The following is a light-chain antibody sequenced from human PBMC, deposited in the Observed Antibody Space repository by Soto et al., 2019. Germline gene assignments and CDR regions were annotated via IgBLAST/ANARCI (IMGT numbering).Light chain of an antibody. CDR2: AAS. Sequence: DIQMTQPPSSLSASIGDRVTITCRARQGITDFVAWYQQKPGKVPKLLIYAASTLQSGVPSRFSGSGSGTDFTLTISRLYPEDVATYYGHNYKSARYAFGPGTKVDIK. V-gene: IGKV1-27*01. CDR1: QGITDF. J-gene: IGKJ3*01. CDR3: HNYKSARYA.